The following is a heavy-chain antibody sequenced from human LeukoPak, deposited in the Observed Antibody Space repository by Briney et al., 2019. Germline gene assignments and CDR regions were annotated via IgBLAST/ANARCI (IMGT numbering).Heavy chain of an antibody. CDR2: VIPIFGTA. V-gene: IGHV1-69*13. CDR3: AREQTAKGYQLQP. J-gene: IGHJ5*02. CDR1: GGTFSSYA. Sequence: GASVKVSCXASGGTFSSYAISWVRQAPGQGLEWMGGVIPIFGTANYAQKFQGRVTITADESTSTAYMELRSLRSEDTAVYYCAREQTAKGYQLQPWGQGTLVTVSS. D-gene: IGHD2-2*01.